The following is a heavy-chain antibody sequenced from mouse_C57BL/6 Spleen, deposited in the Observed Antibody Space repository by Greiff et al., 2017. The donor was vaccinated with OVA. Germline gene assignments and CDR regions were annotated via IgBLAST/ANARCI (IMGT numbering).Heavy chain of an antibody. D-gene: IGHD1-1*01. CDR2: ISYDGSN. V-gene: IGHV3-6*01. CDR1: GYSITSGYY. Sequence: DVKLQESGPGLVKPSQSLSLTCSVTGYSITSGYYWNWIRQFPGNKLEWMGYISYDGSNNYNPSLKNRISITRDTSKNQFFLKLNSVTTEDTATYYCARDYGSRGNYYAMDYWGQGTSVTVSS. J-gene: IGHJ4*01. CDR3: ARDYGSRGNYYAMDY.